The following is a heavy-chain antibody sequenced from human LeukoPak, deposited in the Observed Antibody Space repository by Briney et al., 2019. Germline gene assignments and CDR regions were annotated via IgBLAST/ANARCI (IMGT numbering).Heavy chain of an antibody. Sequence: SSETLSLTCTVSGGSISSSSYYWGWIRQPPGKGLEWIGSIYYSGSTNYNPSLKSRVTISVDTSKNQFSLKLSSVTAADTAVYYCARADSSSWYYFDYWGQGTLVTVSS. D-gene: IGHD6-13*01. V-gene: IGHV4-39*07. CDR2: IYYSGST. CDR1: GGSISSSSYY. J-gene: IGHJ4*02. CDR3: ARADSSSWYYFDY.